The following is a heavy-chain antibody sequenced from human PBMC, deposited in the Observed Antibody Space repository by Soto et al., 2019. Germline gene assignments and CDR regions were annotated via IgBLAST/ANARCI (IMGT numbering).Heavy chain of an antibody. Sequence: EVQLLDSGGGLVQPGGSLRLSCAASGFTFSSYALSWVRQAPGKGLEWVSGISSSGDSTNYADSVKGRFTISRDNSENTVYLQMNSLRAEDTAVYYCAKRFCTSTTCLSLDFYYYIGVWGEGTTVTVSS. V-gene: IGHV3-23*01. J-gene: IGHJ6*03. CDR3: AKRFCTSTTCLSLDFYYYIGV. CDR2: ISSSGDST. CDR1: GFTFSSYA. D-gene: IGHD2-2*01.